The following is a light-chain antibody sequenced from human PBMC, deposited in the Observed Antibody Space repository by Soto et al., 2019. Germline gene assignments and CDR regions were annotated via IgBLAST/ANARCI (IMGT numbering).Light chain of an antibody. V-gene: IGKV3-20*01. J-gene: IGKJ3*01. CDR3: QQYGTSFT. Sequence: EIVLTQSPGTLSLSPGERATLSCRASQSVSRSYLAWYQQKPGQAPRLLIYDASSRATGIPDRFSGSGSGTDFTLTISRLEPEDFAVYYCQQYGTSFTFGPGTKVDFK. CDR1: QSVSRSY. CDR2: DAS.